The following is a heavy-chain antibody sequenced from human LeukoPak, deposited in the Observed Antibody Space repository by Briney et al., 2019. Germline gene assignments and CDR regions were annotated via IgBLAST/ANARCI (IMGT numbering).Heavy chain of an antibody. Sequence: GGSLRLSCAASGFIFSSYTMNWVRQAPGKGLEWVSSIGSNISYIYYADSVKGRFTISRDNPKNSLYLQMNSLSAEDTAVYYYARDNGAKQFDYWGQGTLVIVSA. CDR1: GFIFSSYT. CDR3: ARDNGAKQFDY. D-gene: IGHD2-8*01. V-gene: IGHV3-21*01. CDR2: IGSNISYI. J-gene: IGHJ4*02.